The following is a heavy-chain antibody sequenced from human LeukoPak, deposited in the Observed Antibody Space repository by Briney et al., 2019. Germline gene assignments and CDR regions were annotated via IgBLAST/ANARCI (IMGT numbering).Heavy chain of an antibody. V-gene: IGHV3-23*01. J-gene: IGHJ4*02. CDR1: GSTFSSYA. CDR3: AKDDVRGSY. Sequence: PGGSLRLSCAASGSTFSSYAMSSVRHAPGEGVGSVSAIAGSGCSTYYADSVKDRLTISRNNSKNTLYLQMSSLRAEDTAVYYFAKDDVRGSYWGEGTLVTVSS. D-gene: IGHD3-16*01. CDR2: IAGSGCST.